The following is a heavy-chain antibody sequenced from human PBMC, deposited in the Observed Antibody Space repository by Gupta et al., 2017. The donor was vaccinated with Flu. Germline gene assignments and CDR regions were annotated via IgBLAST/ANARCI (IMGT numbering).Heavy chain of an antibody. J-gene: IGHJ4*02. CDR1: GFSVSDYY. D-gene: IGHD1-26*01. CDR3: AAGFRGREQLAV. V-gene: IGHV3-53*01. Sequence: ASGFSVSDYYRTWVRQAPGKGLEWVSVFYSGGGDRTFYADSVKGRFTISRDNSKNTVNLQMSSLRADDSGVYYCAAGFRGREQLAVWGPGTVITVSS. CDR2: FYSGGGDRT.